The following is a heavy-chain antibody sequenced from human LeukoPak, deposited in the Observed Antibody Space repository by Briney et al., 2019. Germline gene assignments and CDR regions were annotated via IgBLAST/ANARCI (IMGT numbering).Heavy chain of an antibody. Sequence: PGGSPRLSCAASGFTVSSNYMAWVRQAPGKGLEWVSVLYSGGTVYYADSVKGRFTISRDNSKNTLYLQMNTLRAEDTAVYYCAREGSYDSSTMWYFDYWGQGTLVTVSS. J-gene: IGHJ4*02. D-gene: IGHD3-22*01. CDR1: GFTVSSNY. V-gene: IGHV3-53*01. CDR3: AREGSYDSSTMWYFDY. CDR2: LYSGGTV.